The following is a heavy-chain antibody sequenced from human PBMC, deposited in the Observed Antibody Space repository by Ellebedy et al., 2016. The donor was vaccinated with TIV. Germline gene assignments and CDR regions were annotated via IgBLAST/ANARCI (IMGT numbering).Heavy chain of an antibody. V-gene: IGHV4-39*01. J-gene: IGHJ4*02. CDR2: IYYSGTT. Sequence: MPSETLSLTCTVSGGSISRSSYYWGWIRQPPGKGLEWIGSIYYSGTTYYNPSHKSRVTMSVDTSKNQFSLNLSSVTAADTAVYYCARHEGRLRHFDSWGQGTLVTVSS. CDR1: GGSISRSSYY. D-gene: IGHD5-12*01. CDR3: ARHEGRLRHFDS.